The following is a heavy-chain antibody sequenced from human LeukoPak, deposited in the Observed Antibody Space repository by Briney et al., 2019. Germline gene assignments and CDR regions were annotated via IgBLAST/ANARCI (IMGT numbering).Heavy chain of an antibody. CDR1: GGSISSGDYY. J-gene: IGHJ4*02. CDR3: ARGSWSSSIDY. Sequence: PSETLSLTCTVSGGSISSGDYYWSWIRQPPGKGLEWIGYIYYRGSTYYNPSLKSRLTISVDTSKNQFSLRLSSVTAADTAVYHCARGSWSSSIDYWGQGTLVTVSS. CDR2: IYYRGST. V-gene: IGHV4-30-4*01. D-gene: IGHD6-6*01.